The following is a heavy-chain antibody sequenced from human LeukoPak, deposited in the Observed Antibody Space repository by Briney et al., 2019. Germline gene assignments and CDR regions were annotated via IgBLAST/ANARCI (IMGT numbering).Heavy chain of an antibody. D-gene: IGHD6-19*01. CDR3: ARVSVAVAGTLDY. Sequence: PGGSLRLSCAASGFTFSSYAMHWVRQAPGKGLEYVSAISSNGGSTYYANSVKGRFTISRDNSKNPMYLQMGSLKAEDMAVYYCARVSVAVAGTLDYWGQGTLVTVSS. CDR1: GFTFSSYA. J-gene: IGHJ4*02. CDR2: ISSNGGST. V-gene: IGHV3-64*01.